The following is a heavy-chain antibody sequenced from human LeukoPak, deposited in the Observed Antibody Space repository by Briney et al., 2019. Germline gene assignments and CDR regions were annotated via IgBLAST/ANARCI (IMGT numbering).Heavy chain of an antibody. CDR1: GFTFSSYA. CDR2: ISGSGGST. Sequence: GGSLRLSCAASGFTFSSYAMSWVRQAPGKGLEWVSAISGSGGSTYYADSVKGRFTISRDNSKNTLYLQMNSLRAEDTAVYYCARDRYSSSWFTPNYYYYGMDVWGQGTTVTVSS. V-gene: IGHV3-23*01. D-gene: IGHD6-13*01. J-gene: IGHJ6*02. CDR3: ARDRYSSSWFTPNYYYYGMDV.